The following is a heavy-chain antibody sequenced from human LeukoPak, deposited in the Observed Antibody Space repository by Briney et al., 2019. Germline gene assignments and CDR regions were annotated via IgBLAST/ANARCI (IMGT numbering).Heavy chain of an antibody. CDR2: ISSSSSYI. J-gene: IGHJ4*02. CDR3: ASLSTGYSSGWYNNFDY. D-gene: IGHD6-19*01. CDR1: GFTFSSYS. Sequence: GGSLRLSCAASGFTFSSYSMNWVRQAPGKGLEWVSSISSSSSYIYYADSVKGRFTISRDNARNSLYLQKNSLRAEDTAVYYCASLSTGYSSGWYNNFDYWGQGTLVTVSS. V-gene: IGHV3-21*01.